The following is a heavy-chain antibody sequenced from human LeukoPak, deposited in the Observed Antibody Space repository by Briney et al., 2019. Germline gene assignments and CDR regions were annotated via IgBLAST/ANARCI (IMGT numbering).Heavy chain of an antibody. CDR1: GYSFTSYW. D-gene: IGHD1/OR15-1a*01. J-gene: IGHJ4*02. Sequence: GESLKISCKGSGYSFTSYWIGWVRQMPGKGLEWMGIIYPGDSDTRYSSSFQGQVTISVDKSITTAYLQWSSLEASDTAIYYCARHELGTSVDYWGQGTLVTVSS. CDR2: IYPGDSDT. CDR3: ARHELGTSVDY. V-gene: IGHV5-51*01.